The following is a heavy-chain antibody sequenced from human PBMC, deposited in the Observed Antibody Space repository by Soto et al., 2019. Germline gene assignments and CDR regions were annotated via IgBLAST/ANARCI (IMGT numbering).Heavy chain of an antibody. CDR1: GGSISSYY. D-gene: IGHD3-3*01. V-gene: IGHV4-59*01. CDR2: IYYSGST. Sequence: SQTLSLTCTVSGGSISSYYWSWIRQPPGKGLEWIGYIYYSGSTNYNPSLKSRVTISVETSKNQFSLKLSSVTAADTAVYYCARAPLFGVGSYYFDYWGQGTLVTVSS. J-gene: IGHJ4*02. CDR3: ARAPLFGVGSYYFDY.